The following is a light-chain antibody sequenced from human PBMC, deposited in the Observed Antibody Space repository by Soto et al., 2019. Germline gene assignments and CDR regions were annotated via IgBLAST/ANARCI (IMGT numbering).Light chain of an antibody. CDR3: LQHNSYPLT. V-gene: IGKV1-17*01. J-gene: IGKJ4*01. CDR1: QGIRNE. CDR2: AAS. Sequence: EIQVAKSASSLSASLGERVALTCRASQGIRNELGWYQQKPGKAPKRLIYAASSLQSGVPSRFSGSGSGTDFTRTISSLQPEDFATYYWLQHNSYPLTFGGGTKVDIK.